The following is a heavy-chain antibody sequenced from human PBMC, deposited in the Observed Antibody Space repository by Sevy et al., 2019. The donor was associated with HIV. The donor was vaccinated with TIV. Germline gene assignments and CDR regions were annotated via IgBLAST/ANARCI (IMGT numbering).Heavy chain of an antibody. CDR3: AKGDSTFYGLDV. CDR2: ISGSGGST. V-gene: IGHV3-23*01. J-gene: IGHJ6*02. D-gene: IGHD6-13*01. Sequence: GGSLSLSCAASGFTFSTYAMSWVRQAPGKGLEWVSAISGSGGSTYYADSMEGRFIISRDKSKNTLYLQMNSLRAEDTAVYYCAKGDSTFYGLDVWGQGTTVTVSS. CDR1: GFTFSTYA.